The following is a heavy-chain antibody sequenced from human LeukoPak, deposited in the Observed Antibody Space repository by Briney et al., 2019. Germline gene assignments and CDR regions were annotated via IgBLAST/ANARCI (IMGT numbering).Heavy chain of an antibody. CDR3: ARQGSGGRAFDI. Sequence: SEALSLTCNVSGGSISTYYWSWIRQPPGKGLEWIRYMSNSGSTNYNPSLKSRVTISPDTSNNQFSLKLTSVTAADTAIYYCARQGSGGRAFDIWGQGTMVTVSS. J-gene: IGHJ3*02. V-gene: IGHV4-59*08. CDR1: GGSISTYY. CDR2: MSNSGST. D-gene: IGHD3-16*01.